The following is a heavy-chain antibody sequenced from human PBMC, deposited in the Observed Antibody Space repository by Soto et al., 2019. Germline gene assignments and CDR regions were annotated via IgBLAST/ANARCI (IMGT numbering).Heavy chain of an antibody. V-gene: IGHV5-51*01. D-gene: IGHD6-13*01. CDR1: GYSFTSHW. J-gene: IGHJ5*02. Sequence: GESLKISCKGSGYSFTSHWIGWVRQMPGKGLEWMGIIYPRDSDTRYSPSVEGQVTMSVDKSVSTAYLQWSSLRASDTVMYYCARSTGSRSWYEYNWFDPWGQGTRVTASS. CDR2: IYPRDSDT. CDR3: ARSTGSRSWYEYNWFDP.